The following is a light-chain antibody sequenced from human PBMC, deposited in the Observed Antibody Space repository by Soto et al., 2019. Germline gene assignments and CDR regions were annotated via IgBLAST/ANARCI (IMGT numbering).Light chain of an antibody. CDR3: QQINYYPRT. J-gene: IGKJ3*01. V-gene: IGKV1-9*01. CDR2: AAS. Sequence: IQLTQSPSSLSASVGDRVTITCRASQDIAIYLAWYQQKPGEAPKLLIYAASTLYGGVPSRFSGSGSGTDFALTITSLQAEDFATYYCQQINYYPRTFGPGTKVAFK. CDR1: QDIAIY.